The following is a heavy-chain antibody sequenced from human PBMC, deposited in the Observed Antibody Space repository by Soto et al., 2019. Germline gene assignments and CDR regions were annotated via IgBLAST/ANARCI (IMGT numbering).Heavy chain of an antibody. CDR2: ISYDGSNK. J-gene: IGHJ5*02. Sequence: QVQLVESGGGVVQPGRSLRLSCAASGFTFSSYAMHWVRQAPGKGLEWVAVISYDGSNKYYADSVKGRFTISRDNSKNTLYLRMNSLRAEDTAVYYCAREFDLGDWFDPWGQGTLVTVSS. CDR3: AREFDLGDWFDP. CDR1: GFTFSSYA. D-gene: IGHD7-27*01. V-gene: IGHV3-30-3*01.